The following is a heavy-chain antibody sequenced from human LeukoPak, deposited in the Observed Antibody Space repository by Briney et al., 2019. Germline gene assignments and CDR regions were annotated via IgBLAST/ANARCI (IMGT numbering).Heavy chain of an antibody. CDR2: VYYSGST. V-gene: IGHV4-39*01. Sequence: PSETLSLTCTVSGGSISSSSYFWGWIRQPPGKGLEWIGYVYYSGSTYYKPSLKSRVTISVDTSKNQFSLKLSSVTAADTAVYYCARLGGNSGVDYYYGMDVWGQGTAVTVSS. CDR3: ARLGGNSGVDYYYGMDV. D-gene: IGHD4-23*01. J-gene: IGHJ6*02. CDR1: GGSISSSSYF.